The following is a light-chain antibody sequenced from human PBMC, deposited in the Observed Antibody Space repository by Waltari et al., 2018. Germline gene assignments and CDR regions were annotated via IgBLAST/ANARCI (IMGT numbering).Light chain of an antibody. CDR1: QNINNW. J-gene: IGKJ1*01. Sequence: IQMTQSPSTLSASVGDRVTITCRASQNINNWLAWFQLKPGKAPKLLIYQASGLQSGVPSRFSGSGSGTDFTLTISGLQPDDFATYFCQQYNISPSTFGQGTKVEFK. CDR2: QAS. V-gene: IGKV1-5*03. CDR3: QQYNISPST.